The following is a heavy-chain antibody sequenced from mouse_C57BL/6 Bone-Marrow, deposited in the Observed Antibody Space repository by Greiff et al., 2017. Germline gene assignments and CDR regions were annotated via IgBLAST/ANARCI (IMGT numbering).Heavy chain of an antibody. V-gene: IGHV1-64*01. Sequence: VQLQQPGAELVKPGASVKLSCKASGYTFTSYWMHWVKQRPGQGLEWIGMIHPNSGSTNYNEKFKSKATLTVDKSSSTAYMQLSSLTSEDSAVYYCARRYYGSSYFDYWVQGTTLTVSS. CDR1: GYTFTSYW. J-gene: IGHJ2*01. CDR3: ARRYYGSSYFDY. D-gene: IGHD1-1*01. CDR2: IHPNSGST.